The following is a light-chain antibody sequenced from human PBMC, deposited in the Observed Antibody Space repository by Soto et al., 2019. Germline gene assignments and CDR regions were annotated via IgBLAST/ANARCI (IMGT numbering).Light chain of an antibody. V-gene: IGKV1-5*01. CDR1: RSASDY. Sequence: DIQMTQSPSTLSASVGDRVTVTCRASRSASDYLAWYQQRPGEAPRLLIYDASSLESGVPSRFSGSGSGTEFTLTISSLQPDDFATYYCQQLHGYPITFGQGTRLEIK. J-gene: IGKJ5*01. CDR2: DAS. CDR3: QQLHGYPIT.